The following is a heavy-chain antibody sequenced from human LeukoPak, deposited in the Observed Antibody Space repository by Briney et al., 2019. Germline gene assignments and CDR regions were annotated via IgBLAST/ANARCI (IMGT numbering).Heavy chain of an antibody. V-gene: IGHV4-61*02. D-gene: IGHD3-22*01. CDR2: IYTSGST. J-gene: IGHJ6*03. Sequence: SETLSLTCTVSGGSISNDNYYWSWIRQPAGKGLEWIGRIYTSGSTKYNPSLKSRVTMSVDTSKNQFSLKLSSVTAADTAVYYCARVQRRYDSSGYYYDHYYYYYMDVWGKGATVTVSS. CDR1: GGSISNDNYY. CDR3: ARVQRRYDSSGYYYDHYYYYYMDV.